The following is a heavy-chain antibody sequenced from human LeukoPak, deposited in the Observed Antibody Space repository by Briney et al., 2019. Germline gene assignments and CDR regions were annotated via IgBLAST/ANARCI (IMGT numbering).Heavy chain of an antibody. Sequence: GGSLRLSCAASGFTFSSNWMSWVRQAPGKGLEWVANMNQDGSEKYYVDSVKGRFTISRDNAKNSVNLQMNSLRAEDTAVYFCARGGGLDIWGQGKMVTVFS. CDR3: ARGGGLDI. CDR1: GFTFSSNW. CDR2: MNQDGSEK. V-gene: IGHV3-7*05. J-gene: IGHJ3*02.